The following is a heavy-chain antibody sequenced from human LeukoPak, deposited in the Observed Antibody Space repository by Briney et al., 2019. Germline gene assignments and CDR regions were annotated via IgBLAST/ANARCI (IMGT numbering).Heavy chain of an antibody. CDR1: GGSISSGGYY. CDR2: IYHSGST. Sequence: SQTLSLTCTVSGGSISSGGYYWSWIRQPPGKGLEWIGYIYHSGSTYYNPSLKSRVTISVDRSKNQFSLKLSSVTAADTAVYYCASLSYDFWSGYYMGFQHWGQGTLVSVSS. J-gene: IGHJ1*01. D-gene: IGHD3-3*01. V-gene: IGHV4-30-2*01. CDR3: ASLSYDFWSGYYMGFQH.